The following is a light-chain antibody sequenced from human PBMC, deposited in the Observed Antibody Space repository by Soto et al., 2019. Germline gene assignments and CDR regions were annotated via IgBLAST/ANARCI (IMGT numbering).Light chain of an antibody. CDR2: KVS. CDR1: QSLLHSDGNTY. Sequence: DVVMTQSPLSLPVTLGQSASLSCRSSQSLLHSDGNTYLTWFHQRPGQSPRRLIYKVSNRESGVPDRFSGSGSGTDFTLKISRVEAEDVGLYYCMQGTHWHTFGQGTRLEIK. CDR3: MQGTHWHT. J-gene: IGKJ5*01. V-gene: IGKV2-30*02.